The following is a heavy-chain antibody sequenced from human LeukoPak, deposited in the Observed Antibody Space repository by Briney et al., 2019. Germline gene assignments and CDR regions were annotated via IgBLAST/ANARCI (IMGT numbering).Heavy chain of an antibody. CDR3: ARFSSGYSYGLDY. CDR2: ISYDGSNK. V-gene: IGHV3-30-3*01. Sequence: GGSLSLSFAASGFTFSSYAMHWVRQAPGKGLEWVAVISYDGSNKYYADSVKGRFTISRDNSKNTLYLQMNSLRAEDTAVYYCARFSSGYSYGLDYWGQGTLVTVSS. CDR1: GFTFSSYA. J-gene: IGHJ4*02. D-gene: IGHD5-18*01.